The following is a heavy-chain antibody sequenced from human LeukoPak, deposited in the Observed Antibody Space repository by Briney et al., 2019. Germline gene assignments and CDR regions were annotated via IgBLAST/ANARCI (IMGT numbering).Heavy chain of an antibody. CDR3: ARYPGGVADTAFDY. V-gene: IGHV3-74*01. CDR1: GFTFSSYW. J-gene: IGHJ4*02. CDR2: INSDGSST. Sequence: GESLRLSCAASGFTFSSYWMHWVRQAPGKGLVWVSRINSDGSSTSYADSVKGRFTISRDNAKNTLYLQMNSLRAEDTAVYYCARYPGGVADTAFDYWGQGTLFTVSS. D-gene: IGHD5-18*01.